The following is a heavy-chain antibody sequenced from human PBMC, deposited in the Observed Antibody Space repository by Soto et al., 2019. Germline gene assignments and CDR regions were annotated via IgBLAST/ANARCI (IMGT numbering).Heavy chain of an antibody. D-gene: IGHD6-19*01. CDR1: GFTFSDYA. J-gene: IGHJ4*02. CDR2: FRGGGGST. V-gene: IGHV3-23*01. Sequence: EVQLLESGGDLVQPGGSLTLSCAASGFTFSDYAMSWVRQAPGKGLEWASAFRGGGGSTFYADSVRGRFTISRDNAKSTLYLQMNSLRAEDTAVYYCAKIGWSEVAGWEFDYWGQGTLVTVSS. CDR3: AKIGWSEVAGWEFDY.